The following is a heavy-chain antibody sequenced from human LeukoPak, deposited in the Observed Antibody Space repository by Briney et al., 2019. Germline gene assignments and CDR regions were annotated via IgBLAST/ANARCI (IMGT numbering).Heavy chain of an antibody. CDR2: IYSGGIT. CDR3: ARGYSSSWTSVDH. Sequence: GGSLRLSCAASGFTVSNNYMSWVRPAPGKGLEWVSVIYSGGITYYADSVKGRFTISRDNSKNTLYLQMNSLSAEDTAVYYCARGYSSSWTSVDHWGQGTLVTVSS. V-gene: IGHV3-66*01. J-gene: IGHJ4*02. D-gene: IGHD6-13*01. CDR1: GFTVSNNY.